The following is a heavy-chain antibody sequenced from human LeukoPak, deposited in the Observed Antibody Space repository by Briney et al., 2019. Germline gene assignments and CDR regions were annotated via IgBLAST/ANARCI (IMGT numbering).Heavy chain of an antibody. D-gene: IGHD2-2*02. CDR2: INHSGST. Sequence: KPSETLSLTCAVYGGSFSGYYWSWIRQPPGKGLGWIGEINHSGSTNYNPSLKSRVTISVDTSKNQFSLELSSVTAADTAVYYCARGRRLFFSSTSCYTDYWSQGTLVTVSS. CDR1: GGSFSGYY. CDR3: ARGRRLFFSSTSCYTDY. V-gene: IGHV4-34*01. J-gene: IGHJ4*02.